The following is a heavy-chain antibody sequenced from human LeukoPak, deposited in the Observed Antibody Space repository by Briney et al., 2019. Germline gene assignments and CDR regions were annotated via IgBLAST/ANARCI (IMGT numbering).Heavy chain of an antibody. CDR1: GFTFSGYS. Sequence: AGSLRLSCAASGFTFSGYSMNWVRQAPGKRLEWVSSITSSSNYIYYADSLKGRFTISRDNAKNFLYLQMNSLRAEDTAVYYCARDTSDWLLFTPFDYWGQGTLVTVSS. V-gene: IGHV3-21*01. D-gene: IGHD3-9*01. CDR2: ITSSSNYI. CDR3: ARDTSDWLLFTPFDY. J-gene: IGHJ4*02.